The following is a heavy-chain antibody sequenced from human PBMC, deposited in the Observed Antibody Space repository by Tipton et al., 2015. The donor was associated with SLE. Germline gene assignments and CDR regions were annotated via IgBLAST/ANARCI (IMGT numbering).Heavy chain of an antibody. D-gene: IGHD3-10*01. CDR2: IYYSGST. J-gene: IGHJ3*02. Sequence: TLSLTCTVSGGSISSGGYYWSWIRQHPGKGLEWIGYIYYSGSTYYNPSLKSRVTISVDTSKNQFSLKLSSVTAADTAVYYCATYHGSGSYYNNDAFDIWGQGTMVTVSS. CDR3: ATYHGSGSYYNNDAFDI. CDR1: GGSISSGGYY. V-gene: IGHV4-31*03.